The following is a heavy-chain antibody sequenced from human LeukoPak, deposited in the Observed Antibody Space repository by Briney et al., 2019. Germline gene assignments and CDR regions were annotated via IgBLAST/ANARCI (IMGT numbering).Heavy chain of an antibody. CDR2: VAGDGSQT. J-gene: IGHJ3*02. D-gene: IGHD3-10*01. Sequence: GGSLRLSCGASGFTLGTYIMHWVRQAPGKGLQWVATVAGDGSQTFYIESVRGRFTISRDNSKNTLYLQMNTLRAEDTAVYFCARERQDTIVHSGAFDIWGQGTMVTVSS. CDR3: ARERQDTIVHSGAFDI. CDR1: GFTLGTYI. V-gene: IGHV3-30-3*01.